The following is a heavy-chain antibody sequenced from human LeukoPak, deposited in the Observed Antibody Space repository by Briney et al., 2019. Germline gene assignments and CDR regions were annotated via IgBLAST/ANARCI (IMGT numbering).Heavy chain of an antibody. J-gene: IGHJ6*02. CDR1: GFTFSSCA. CDR3: AKDPCTDGVCYTSSYFGMDV. D-gene: IGHD2-8*01. V-gene: IGHV3-23*01. CDR2: ISGSSLSA. Sequence: GGSLRLSCAASGFTFSSCAMSCVRQAPGKGLEWVSDISGSSLSAYYADSVKGRFTISRDNSKNTLYLQMNSLGVEDTAVYYCAKDPCTDGVCYTSSYFGMDVWGLGTTVTVS.